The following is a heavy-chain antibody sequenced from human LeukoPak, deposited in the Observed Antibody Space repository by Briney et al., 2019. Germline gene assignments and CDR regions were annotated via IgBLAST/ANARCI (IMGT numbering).Heavy chain of an antibody. D-gene: IGHD6-13*01. CDR2: ITANNTTK. Sequence: GGSLRLSCAASGFTFSSYSMNWVRQAPGKGPEWVAYITANNTTKYYADSVKGRFTISRDNAKKSLFLQMNSLRAEDTAVYYCAAASAFSSSWRSWGQGTVVTVSS. CDR3: AAASAFSSSWRS. J-gene: IGHJ5*02. V-gene: IGHV3-48*01. CDR1: GFTFSSYS.